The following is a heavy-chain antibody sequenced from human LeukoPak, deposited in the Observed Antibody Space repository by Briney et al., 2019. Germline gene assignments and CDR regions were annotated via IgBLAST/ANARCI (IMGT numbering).Heavy chain of an antibody. CDR1: GFTFSSYE. V-gene: IGHV3-48*03. CDR2: ISSSGSTI. J-gene: IGHJ4*02. CDR3: ARLDTSLQFDY. D-gene: IGHD5-18*01. Sequence: GGSLRLSCAASGFTFSSYEMNWVRQAPGKGLEWVSYISSSGSTIYYADSVKGRFTISRDNAKNSLYLQMNSLRPEDTAVYYCARLDTSLQFDYWGQGTLVTVSS.